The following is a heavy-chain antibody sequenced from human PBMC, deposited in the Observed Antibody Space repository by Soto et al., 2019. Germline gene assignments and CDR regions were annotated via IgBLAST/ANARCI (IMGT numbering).Heavy chain of an antibody. CDR2: ISSSSSTI. V-gene: IGHV3-48*01. D-gene: IGHD3-22*01. Sequence: PGGSLRLSCAASGFTFSSYSMNWVRQAPGKGLEWVSYISSSSSTIYYADSVKGRFTISRDNAKNSLYLQMNSLRAEDTAVYYCARDHYDSSGYYIQFDYWGQGTLVTVSS. CDR1: GFTFSSYS. J-gene: IGHJ4*02. CDR3: ARDHYDSSGYYIQFDY.